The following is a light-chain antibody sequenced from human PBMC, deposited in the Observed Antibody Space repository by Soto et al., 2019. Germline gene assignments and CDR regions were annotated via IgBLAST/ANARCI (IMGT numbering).Light chain of an antibody. CDR2: EVT. CDR3: SSYTSRSTLV. J-gene: IGLJ1*01. CDR1: SSDVGGYNY. Sequence: QSALTQPASVSGCPGQSITISCTGTSSDVGGYNYVSWYQQHPGKAPKLMIYEVTNRPSGVSNRFSGSKSGNTASLTISGLQAEDEADYYCSSYTSRSTLVFGTGTKVTAL. V-gene: IGLV2-14*01.